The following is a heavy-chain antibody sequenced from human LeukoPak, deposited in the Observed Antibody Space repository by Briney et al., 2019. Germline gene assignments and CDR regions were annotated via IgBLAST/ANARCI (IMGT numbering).Heavy chain of an antibody. V-gene: IGHV1-2*02. CDR1: GYTFTGYY. D-gene: IGHD6-13*01. CDR2: INPDTGRT. J-gene: IGHJ5*02. CDR3: ARDPRQQQLERKPYNWFDP. Sequence: ASVKVSCKASGYTFTGYYMHWVRQAPGQGLEWMGWINPDTGRTNYAQKLQGRVTMTTDTSTSTAYMELRSLRSDDTAVYYCARDPRQQQLERKPYNWFDPWGQGTLVTVSS.